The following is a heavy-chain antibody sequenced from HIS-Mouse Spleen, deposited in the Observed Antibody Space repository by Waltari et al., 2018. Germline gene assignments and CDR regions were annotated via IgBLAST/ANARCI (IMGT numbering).Heavy chain of an antibody. CDR3: AKENPNFDAFDI. CDR1: GFTFSSLA. J-gene: IGHJ3*02. Sequence: EVQLLESGGGLVQPGGSLRLSCAASGFTFSSLAMSWVRPAPGKGLEWVSAISGSGGSTYYADSVKGRFTISRDNSKNPLYLQMNSLRAEDTAVYYCAKENPNFDAFDIWGQGTMVTVSS. V-gene: IGHV3-23*01. CDR2: ISGSGGST.